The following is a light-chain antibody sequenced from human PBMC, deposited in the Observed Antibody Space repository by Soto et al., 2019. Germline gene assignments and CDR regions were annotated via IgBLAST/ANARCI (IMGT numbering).Light chain of an antibody. CDR2: DVS. V-gene: IGLV2-14*01. J-gene: IGLJ2*01. CDR1: SSDVGGYNY. Sequence: QSALTQPPSVSGSPGQSITISCTGTSSDVGGYNYVSWYQQHPGKAPKLMIYDVSNRPSGVSNRFSGSKSGNTASLTISGLQAEDEADYYCRSYTSSSTLVVFGGGTKLTVL. CDR3: RSYTSSSTLVV.